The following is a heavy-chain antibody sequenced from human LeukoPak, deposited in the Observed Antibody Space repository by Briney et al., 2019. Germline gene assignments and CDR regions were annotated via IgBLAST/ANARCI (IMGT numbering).Heavy chain of an antibody. CDR3: ARESSSYLAFDF. CDR2: IYYSGST. V-gene: IGHV4-39*07. D-gene: IGHD3-22*01. Sequence: PSETLSLTCTVSGGSIYSSDYYWGWIRQPPGRGLEWIGSIYYSGSTYYNPPLKSRVTISVDTSKNHFSLKLSSVTAADTAVYYCARESSSYLAFDFWGQGTLVTVSS. CDR1: GGSIYSSDYY. J-gene: IGHJ4*02.